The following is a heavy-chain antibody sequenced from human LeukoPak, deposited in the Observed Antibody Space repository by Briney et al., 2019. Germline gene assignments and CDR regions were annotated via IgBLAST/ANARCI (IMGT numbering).Heavy chain of an antibody. CDR1: GGSISNYY. V-gene: IGHV4-59*01. CDR2: IYYSGST. Sequence: PSETLSLTCSVSGGSISNYYWSWIRQPPGKGLEWIGYIYYSGSTNYNPSLKSRVTISVDTSKNQFSLKLSSVTAADTAVYYCARDLGLSYNWFDPWGQGTLVTVSS. D-gene: IGHD3-16*01. J-gene: IGHJ5*02. CDR3: ARDLGLSYNWFDP.